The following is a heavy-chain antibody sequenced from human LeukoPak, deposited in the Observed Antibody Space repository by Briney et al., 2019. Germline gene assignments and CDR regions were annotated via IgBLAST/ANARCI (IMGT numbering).Heavy chain of an antibody. CDR3: ATYPLSSGKTRNWFDP. CDR1: GYTLTELS. D-gene: IGHD5-12*01. V-gene: IGHV1-24*01. J-gene: IGHJ5*02. Sequence: GASVKVSCKVSGYTLTELSMHWVRQAPGKGLEWMGGFDPEDGETIYARKFQGRVTMTEDTSTDTAYMELSSLRSEDTAVYYCATYPLSSGKTRNWFDPWGQGTLVTVSS. CDR2: FDPEDGET.